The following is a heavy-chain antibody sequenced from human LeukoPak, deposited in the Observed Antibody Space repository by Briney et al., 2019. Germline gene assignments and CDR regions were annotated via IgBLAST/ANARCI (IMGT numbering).Heavy chain of an antibody. CDR3: ARELGTVGAARQPSKDAFDV. D-gene: IGHD1-26*01. Sequence: GASGKLSCKAAGYTFTNSYLHWARQAPGQGLEWMGIMNTSDGSTAYAQKFQGRATMSGDTSTSTVYMELSSLKSDDTAVYYCARELGTVGAARQPSKDAFDVWGQGTMVIVSS. V-gene: IGHV1-46*01. CDR1: GYTFTNSY. J-gene: IGHJ3*01. CDR2: MNTSDGST.